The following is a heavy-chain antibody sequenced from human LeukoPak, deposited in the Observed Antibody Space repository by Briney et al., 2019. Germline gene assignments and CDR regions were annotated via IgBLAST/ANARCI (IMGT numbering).Heavy chain of an antibody. V-gene: IGHV4-59*12. CDR3: ARALSRYFDY. CDR2: IYYSGST. Sequence: SETLSLTCTVSGGSISSYYWSWIRQPPGKGLEWIGYIYYSGSTNYNPSLKSRVTISVDTSKNQFSLQLNSVTPEDTAVYYCARALSRYFDYWGQGTLVAVSS. D-gene: IGHD5/OR15-5a*01. J-gene: IGHJ4*02. CDR1: GGSISSYY.